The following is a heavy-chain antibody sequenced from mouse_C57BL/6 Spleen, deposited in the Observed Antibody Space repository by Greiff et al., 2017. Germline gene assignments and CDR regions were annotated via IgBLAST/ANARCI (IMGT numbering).Heavy chain of an antibody. CDR1: GYTFTSYW. CDR2: INPSNGGT. CDR3: ARGGDYGGGRFAV. V-gene: IGHV1-53*01. J-gene: IGHJ3*01. D-gene: IGHD2-4*01. Sequence: QVQLQQPGTELVKPGASVKLSCTASGYTFTSYWMHWVKQRPGQGLEWIGNINPSNGGTNYNEKFKSKATLTVDKSSSTAYMQLGSLTSEDAAVDDCARGGDYGGGRFAVWGQGTLVTVSA.